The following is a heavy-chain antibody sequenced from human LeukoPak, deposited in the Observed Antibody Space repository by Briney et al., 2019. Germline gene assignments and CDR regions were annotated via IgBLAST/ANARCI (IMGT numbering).Heavy chain of an antibody. J-gene: IGHJ3*02. CDR3: AREYSGRYYGAFDI. V-gene: IGHV3-33*08. CDR2: IWYDGSNK. Sequence: GGSLRLSCAASGFTFSTYWMSWVRQAPGKGLEWVAVIWYDGSNKYYADSVKGRFTISRDNSKNTLYLQMNSLRAEDTAVYYCAREYSGRYYGAFDIWGQGTMVTVSS. D-gene: IGHD1-26*01. CDR1: GFTFSTYW.